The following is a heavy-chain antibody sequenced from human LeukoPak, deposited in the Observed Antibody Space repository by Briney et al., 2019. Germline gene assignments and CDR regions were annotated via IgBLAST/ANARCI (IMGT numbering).Heavy chain of an antibody. CDR1: GFTFSGYA. CDR3: ARWGLLGKQIDY. Sequence: TGGSLRLSCAASGFTFSGYAMHWVRQAPGKGLEYVSAISSNGGSTYYANSVKGRFTISRDNSKNTLYLQMGSLRAEDMAVYYCARWGLLGKQIDYWGQGTLVTVSS. J-gene: IGHJ4*02. D-gene: IGHD2-8*02. CDR2: ISSNGGST. V-gene: IGHV3-64*01.